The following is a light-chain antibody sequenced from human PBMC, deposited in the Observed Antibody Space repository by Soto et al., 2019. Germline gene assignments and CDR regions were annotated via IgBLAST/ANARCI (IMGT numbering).Light chain of an antibody. V-gene: IGLV1-44*01. CDR1: SSNIGSNT. CDR2: ANN. CDR3: AAWDDSLNGYV. Sequence: QSVLTQPPSASGTPGQRVTISCSGGSSNIGSNTVNWYQQLPGTAPKLLIHANNQRPSGVPDRFSGSKSGTSASLAISWLQSEEADYYCAAWDDSLNGYVFGTGTKLTVL. J-gene: IGLJ1*01.